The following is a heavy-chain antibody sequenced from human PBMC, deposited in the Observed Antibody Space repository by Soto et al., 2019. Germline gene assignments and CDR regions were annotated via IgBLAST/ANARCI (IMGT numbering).Heavy chain of an antibody. Sequence: QSGGSLRLSCAASGFTFSSYWMHWVRQAPGKXLVWVSRINSDGSSTSYADSVKGRFTISRDNAKNTLYLQMNSLRAEDTAVYYCAREEYCSSTSCYTSGPNWFDPWGQGTLVTVSS. D-gene: IGHD2-2*02. CDR3: AREEYCSSTSCYTSGPNWFDP. CDR1: GFTFSSYW. J-gene: IGHJ5*02. CDR2: INSDGSST. V-gene: IGHV3-74*01.